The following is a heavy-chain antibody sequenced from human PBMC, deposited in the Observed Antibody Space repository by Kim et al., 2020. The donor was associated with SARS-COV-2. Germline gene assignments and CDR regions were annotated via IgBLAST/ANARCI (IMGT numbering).Heavy chain of an antibody. V-gene: IGHV4-34*01. D-gene: IGHD2-15*01. CDR1: GGSFSGYY. CDR3: ARGPRFRFGYSSPTATDY. Sequence: SETLSLTCAVYGGSFSGYYWSWIRQPPGKGLEWIGEINHSGSTNYNPSLKSRVTISVDTSKNQFSLKLSSVTAADTAVYYCARGPRFRFGYSSPTATDYWGQGTLVTVSS. CDR2: INHSGST. J-gene: IGHJ4*02.